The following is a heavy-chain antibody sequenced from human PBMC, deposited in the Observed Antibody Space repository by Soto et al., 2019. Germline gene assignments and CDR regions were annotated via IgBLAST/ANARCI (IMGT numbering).Heavy chain of an antibody. CDR1: GGSISSGGYY. CDR3: ARVKYCSGGSCYSPVDY. J-gene: IGHJ4*02. V-gene: IGHV4-31*03. D-gene: IGHD2-15*01. Sequence: QVQLQESGPGLVKPSQTLSLTCTVSGGSISSGGYYWSWIRQHPGKGLEWIGYIYYSGSTYYNPSLECRVTIAVDTSKNQFYLKLSSVTAADTAVYYWARVKYCSGGSCYSPVDYWGQGTLVTVSS. CDR2: IYYSGST.